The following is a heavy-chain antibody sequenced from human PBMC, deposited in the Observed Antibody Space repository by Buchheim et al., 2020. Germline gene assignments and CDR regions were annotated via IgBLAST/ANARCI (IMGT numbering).Heavy chain of an antibody. CDR3: AREVVPAAISYYYYYGMDV. J-gene: IGHJ6*02. CDR2: IKQDGSEK. Sequence: EVQLVESGGGLVQPGGSLRLSCAASGFTFSSYWMSWVRQAPGKGLEWVANIKQDGSEKYYVDSVKGRFTISRDNAKNSLYLQMNSLRAEDTAVYYCAREVVPAAISYYYYYGMDVWGQGTT. V-gene: IGHV3-7*01. CDR1: GFTFSSYW. D-gene: IGHD2-2*01.